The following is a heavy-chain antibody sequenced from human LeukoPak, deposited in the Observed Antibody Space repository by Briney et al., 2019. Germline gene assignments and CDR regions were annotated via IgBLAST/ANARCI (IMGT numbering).Heavy chain of an antibody. D-gene: IGHD5-12*01. CDR1: GFTFSRSW. V-gene: IGHV3-7*01. J-gene: IGHJ4*02. Sequence: GGSLRLSCTASGFTFSRSWMNWIRQAPGKGLEWVANINPDGDGMRFVDSVKGRFTMSRDNAQSSLHLQMNSLRVEDTAFYYCAAWTDRGYSYWGQGVLVTVSS. CDR3: AAWTDRGYSY. CDR2: INPDGDGM.